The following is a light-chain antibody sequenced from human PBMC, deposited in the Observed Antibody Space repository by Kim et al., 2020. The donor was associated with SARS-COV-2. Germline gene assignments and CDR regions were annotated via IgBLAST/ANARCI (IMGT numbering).Light chain of an antibody. Sequence: ATGKAGRITGGGNNIESKSVHRYQQKPGQAPVLVIYYDSDRPSGIPERFSGSNSGNTATLTISRVEAGDEADYYCQVWDSSSDHVVFGGGTQLTVL. V-gene: IGLV3-21*04. CDR1: NIESKS. CDR2: YDS. J-gene: IGLJ2*01. CDR3: QVWDSSSDHVV.